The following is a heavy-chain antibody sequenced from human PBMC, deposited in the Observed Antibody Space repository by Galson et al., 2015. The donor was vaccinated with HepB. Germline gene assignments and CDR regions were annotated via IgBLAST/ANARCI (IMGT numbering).Heavy chain of an antibody. CDR1: GGSISSSSYY. Sequence: TLSLTCTVSGGSISSSSYYWGWIRQPPGKGLEWIGSLYYSGSTYYNPSLTSRVTLSVDTSKKQLSLKLSSVTATDTAVYYCARHLGYRAFDIWGQETMVTVSS. D-gene: IGHD5-12*01. CDR2: LYYSGST. J-gene: IGHJ3*02. V-gene: IGHV4-39*01. CDR3: ARHLGYRAFDI.